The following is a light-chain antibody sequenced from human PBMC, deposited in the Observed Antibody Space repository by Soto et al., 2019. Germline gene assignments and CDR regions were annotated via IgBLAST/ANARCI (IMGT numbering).Light chain of an antibody. CDR3: QHYGSSPWT. CDR2: GAS. J-gene: IGKJ1*01. Sequence: EIVMTQSPATLSVSPGERATLSCRASQSVDINLAWYQQKPGQAPRLLIFGASTRATGIPARFSGSGSGTDFTLTISSLQSEDFGVYFCQHYGSSPWTFGQGTKVEIK. CDR1: QSVDIN. V-gene: IGKV3D-15*02.